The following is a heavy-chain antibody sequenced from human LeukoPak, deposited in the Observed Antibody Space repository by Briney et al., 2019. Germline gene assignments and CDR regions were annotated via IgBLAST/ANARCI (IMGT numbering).Heavy chain of an antibody. D-gene: IGHD6-13*01. CDR3: ARAGYSSSWYIMDYYGMDV. J-gene: IGHJ6*02. Sequence: SETLSLTCTVSGGSISSGGYYWSWIRQHPGKGLEWIGYIYYSGSTYYNPSLKSRVTISVDTSKNQFSLKLSSVTAADTAVYYCARAGYSSSWYIMDYYGMDVWGQGTTVTVSS. CDR1: GGSISSGGYY. CDR2: IYYSGST. V-gene: IGHV4-31*03.